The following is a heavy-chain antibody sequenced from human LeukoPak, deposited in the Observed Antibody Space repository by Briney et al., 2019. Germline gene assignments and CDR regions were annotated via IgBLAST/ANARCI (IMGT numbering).Heavy chain of an antibody. V-gene: IGHV1-2*06. J-gene: IGHJ4*02. CDR1: GYTFTGYY. CDR3: ARPFNSGSYYPTLRY. Sequence: ASVKVSCKASGYTFTGYYMHWVRQAPGQGLEWMGRINPNSGGTNYAQKFQGRVTMTRDTSISAAYMELSRLRSDDTAVYYCARPFNSGSYYPTLRYRGQGTLVTVSS. CDR2: INPNSGGT. D-gene: IGHD1-26*01.